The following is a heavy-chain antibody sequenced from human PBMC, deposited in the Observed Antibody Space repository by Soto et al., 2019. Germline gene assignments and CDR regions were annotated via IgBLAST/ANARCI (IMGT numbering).Heavy chain of an antibody. J-gene: IGHJ4*02. V-gene: IGHV3-30*18. CDR3: AKDLLYYDSSGYALDY. D-gene: IGHD3-22*01. CDR1: GFTFSSYN. CDR2: ITNGGSNK. Sequence: PGGSLRLSCAASGFTFSSYNMNWVRQAPGKGLEWVAAITNGGSNKYYADSVKGRFTISRDNSKNTLYLQMNSLRAEDTAVYYCAKDLLYYDSSGYALDYWGQGTLVTVSS.